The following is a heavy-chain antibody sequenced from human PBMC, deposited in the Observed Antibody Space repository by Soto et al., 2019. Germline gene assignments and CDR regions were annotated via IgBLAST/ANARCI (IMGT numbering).Heavy chain of an antibody. Sequence: SETLSLTCAVSGDSISSGYYWAWIRQPPGKGLEWIGSIYHSGTTYYNPSLKSRVTLSVDTSMNQFSLKLTSVNAADSALYFCARTDFVGYYPYF. V-gene: IGHV4-38-2*01. CDR3: ARTDFVGYYPYF. D-gene: IGHD3-3*01. CDR2: IYHSGTT. CDR1: GDSISSGYY. J-gene: IGHJ4*01.